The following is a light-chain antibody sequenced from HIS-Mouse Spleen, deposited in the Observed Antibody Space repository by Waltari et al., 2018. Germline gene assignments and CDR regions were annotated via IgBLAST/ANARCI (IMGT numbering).Light chain of an antibody. Sequence: QSVLTQPPSASGTPGQRVIISCSGSSSNIGSNTVNWYQQLPGTAPKLLIYSNNQRPSGGPDRFSGSKSCTSASLAISGLQSEDEADYYCAAWDDSLNGPVFGGGTKLTVL. V-gene: IGLV1-44*01. CDR1: SSNIGSNT. J-gene: IGLJ3*02. CDR3: AAWDDSLNGPV. CDR2: SNN.